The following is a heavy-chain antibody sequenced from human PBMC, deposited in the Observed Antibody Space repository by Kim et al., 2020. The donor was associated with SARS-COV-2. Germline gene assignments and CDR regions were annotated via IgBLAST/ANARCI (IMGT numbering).Heavy chain of an antibody. CDR3: ARYNRGLFEF. J-gene: IGHJ4*02. V-gene: IGHV1-69*13. Sequence: SVKVSCKASGGTFSSYAISWVRQAPGQGLEWMGGNIPLFGTANYAQKLQGRVTITADASTSTAYMELSSLRSEDTAEYYCARYNRGLFEFWCQGTLVTV. CDR1: GGTFSSYA. D-gene: IGHD1-20*01. CDR2: NIPLFGTA.